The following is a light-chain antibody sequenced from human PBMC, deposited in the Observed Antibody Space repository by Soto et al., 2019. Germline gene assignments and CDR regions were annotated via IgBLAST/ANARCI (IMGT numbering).Light chain of an antibody. J-gene: IGLJ3*02. CDR1: SSDVGGYNY. Sequence: QSALTQPASVSGSPGQSITISCTGTSSDVGGYNYVSWYQQHPGQAPKLMIYDVSNRPSGVSNRFSGSKSGNTASLTISGLQAEDEADYYCSSYTSSSPHWVFGGGTHLT. CDR3: SSYTSSSPHWV. CDR2: DVS. V-gene: IGLV2-14*01.